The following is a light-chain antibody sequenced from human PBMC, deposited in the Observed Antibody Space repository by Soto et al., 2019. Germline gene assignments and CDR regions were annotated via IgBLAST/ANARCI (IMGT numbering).Light chain of an antibody. CDR1: SSDVGGYNY. J-gene: IGLJ3*02. CDR2: EVT. CDR3: SSYAGSNNLV. V-gene: IGLV2-8*01. Sequence: QSALTQPPSASGSPGQSVTISCTGASSDVGGYNYVSWCQQHPGKAPKLMIYEVTKRPSGVPDRFSGSKSGNTASLTVSGLQAEDGADYYCSSYAGSNNLVFGGGTKLTVL.